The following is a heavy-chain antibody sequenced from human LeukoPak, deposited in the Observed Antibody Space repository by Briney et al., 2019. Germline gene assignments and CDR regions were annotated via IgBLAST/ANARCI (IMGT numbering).Heavy chain of an antibody. CDR2: ISSNGGST. V-gene: IGHV3-64*01. D-gene: IGHD6-19*01. CDR1: RFTFSRYA. J-gene: IGHJ4*02. CDR3: ARGVLARGSSGWYFDY. Sequence: GGSLRLSCAASRFTFSRYAMHWVRQAPGKGLEYVSAISSNGGSTYYANSVKGRFTISRDNSKNTLYLQMGSLRAEDMAVYYCARGVLARGSSGWYFDYWGQGTLVTVSS.